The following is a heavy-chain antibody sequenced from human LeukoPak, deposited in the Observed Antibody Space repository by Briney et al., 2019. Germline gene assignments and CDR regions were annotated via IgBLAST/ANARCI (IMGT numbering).Heavy chain of an antibody. CDR2: IKEDGSEK. Sequence: GGSLSLSCAASGFTFSNYWMSWVRQAPGKGLEWVANIKEDGSEKYYVDSVKGRFTISRDNAKNSLYLQMNSLRAEDTAVYYCARASIVVVTHNWFDPWGQGTLVTVSS. CDR1: GFTFSNYW. V-gene: IGHV3-7*01. D-gene: IGHD3-22*01. CDR3: ARASIVVVTHNWFDP. J-gene: IGHJ5*02.